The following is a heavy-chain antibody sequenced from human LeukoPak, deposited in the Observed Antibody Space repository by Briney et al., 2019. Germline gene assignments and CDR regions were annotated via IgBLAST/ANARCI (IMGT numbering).Heavy chain of an antibody. J-gene: IGHJ6*02. CDR1: GGSISSYY. D-gene: IGHD6-19*01. CDR2: IYYSGST. V-gene: IGHV4-59*01. Sequence: ALETLSLTCTVSGGSISSYYWSWIRQPPGKGLEWIGYIYYSGSTNYNPSLKSRVTISVDMSKNQFSLKLSSVTAADTAVYYCARDWVAVAGTRVYYYGMDVWGQGTTVTVSS. CDR3: ARDWVAVAGTRVYYYGMDV.